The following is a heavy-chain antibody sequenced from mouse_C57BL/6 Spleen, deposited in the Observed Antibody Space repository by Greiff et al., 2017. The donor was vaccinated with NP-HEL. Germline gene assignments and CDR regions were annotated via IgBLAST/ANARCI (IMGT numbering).Heavy chain of an antibody. Sequence: VQLQQSGAELVKPGASVKMSCKASGYTFTSYWITWVKQRPGQGLEWIGDIYPGSGSTNYNEKFKSKATLTVDTSSSTAYMQLSSLTSEDSAVYYCAREELGLRGFAYWGQGTLVTVSA. V-gene: IGHV1-55*01. D-gene: IGHD1-3*01. CDR3: AREELGLRGFAY. CDR2: IYPGSGST. CDR1: GYTFTSYW. J-gene: IGHJ3*01.